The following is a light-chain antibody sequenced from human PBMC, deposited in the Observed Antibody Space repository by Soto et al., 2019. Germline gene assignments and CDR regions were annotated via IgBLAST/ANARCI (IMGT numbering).Light chain of an antibody. Sequence: QSALTQPPSASGSPRQSVIISCTGTSSDVGGYNYVSWYQQHPGKAPKLMIYEVTKRPSGVPDRFSGSKSGNTASLTVSGLQAEDEADYYCSSYAGSQNFVIFGGGTKLTVL. CDR3: SSYAGSQNFVI. V-gene: IGLV2-8*01. J-gene: IGLJ2*01. CDR1: SSDVGGYNY. CDR2: EVT.